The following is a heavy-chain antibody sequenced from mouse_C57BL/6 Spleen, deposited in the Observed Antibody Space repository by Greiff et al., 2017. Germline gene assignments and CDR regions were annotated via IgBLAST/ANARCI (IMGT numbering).Heavy chain of an antibody. J-gene: IGHJ3*01. V-gene: IGHV5-17*01. CDR3: ASSNWGFAY. D-gene: IGHD4-1*01. Sequence: EVMLVESGGGLVKPGGSLKLSCAASGFTFSDYGMHWVRQAPEKGLEWVAYISSGSSTIYYADTVKGRFTISRDTAKNTLFLQMTSLRSEDTAMYYCASSNWGFAYWGQGTLVTVSA. CDR1: GFTFSDYG. CDR2: ISSGSSTI.